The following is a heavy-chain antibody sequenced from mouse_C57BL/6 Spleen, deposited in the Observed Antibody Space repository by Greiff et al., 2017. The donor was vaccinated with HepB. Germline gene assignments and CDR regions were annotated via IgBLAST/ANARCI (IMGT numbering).Heavy chain of an antibody. CDR2: IDPSDSYT. J-gene: IGHJ2*01. CDR1: GYTFTSYW. Sequence: QVQLQQPGAELVKPGASVKLSCKASGYTFTSYWMQWVKQRPGQGLEWIGEIDPSDSYTNYNQKFKGKATLTVDTSSSTAYMQLSSLTSEDSAVYYCARARLRRGGNFDYWGQGTTLTVSS. V-gene: IGHV1-50*01. CDR3: ARARLRRGGNFDY. D-gene: IGHD2-2*01.